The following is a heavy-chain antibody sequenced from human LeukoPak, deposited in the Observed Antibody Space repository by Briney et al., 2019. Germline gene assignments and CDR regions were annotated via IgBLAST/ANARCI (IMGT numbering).Heavy chain of an antibody. V-gene: IGHV1-69*13. CDR1: GGTFSSYA. CDR3: AREIGYYGSGSSFDY. Sequence: RASVKVSCKASGGTFSSYAISWVRQAPGQGLEWMGGIIPIFGTANYAQKFQGRVTITADESTSTAYMELSSLRSEDTAVYYCAREIGYYGSGSSFDYWGQGTLVTVSS. CDR2: IIPIFGTA. D-gene: IGHD3-10*01. J-gene: IGHJ4*02.